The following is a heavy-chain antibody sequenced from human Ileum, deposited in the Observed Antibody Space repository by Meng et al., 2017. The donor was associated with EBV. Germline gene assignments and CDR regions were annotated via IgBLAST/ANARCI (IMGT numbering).Heavy chain of an antibody. V-gene: IGHV7-4-1*02. J-gene: IGHJ4*02. CDR1: GYRFTSYA. D-gene: IGHD2-15*01. CDR3: ARSWGGGSSKE. CDR2: IDTKTGNP. Sequence: QVQMVQSGSELKEPVTSVKISCETSGYRFTSYALNWVRQAPGQGLEWMGWIDTKTGNPSYAPGFTGRFVFSSETSVSTAYLQISSLKAADTAVYYCARSWGGGSSKEWGQGTLVTVSS.